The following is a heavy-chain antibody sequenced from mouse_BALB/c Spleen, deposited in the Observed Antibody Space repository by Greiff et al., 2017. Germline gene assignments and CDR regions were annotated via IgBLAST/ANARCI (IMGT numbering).Heavy chain of an antibody. CDR3: ARRKIGSSYYFDY. Sequence: QVQLKESGADLARPGASVKMSCKASGYTFTSYTMHWVKQRPGQGLEWIGYINPSSGYTNYNQKFKDKATLTADKSSSTAYMQLSSLTSEDSAVYYGARRKIGSSYYFDYWGQGTTLTVSS. CDR1: GYTFTSYT. V-gene: IGHV1-4*01. CDR2: INPSSGYT. J-gene: IGHJ2*01. D-gene: IGHD1-1*01.